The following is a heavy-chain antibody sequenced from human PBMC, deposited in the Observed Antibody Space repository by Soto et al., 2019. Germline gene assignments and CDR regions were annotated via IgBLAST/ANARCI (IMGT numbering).Heavy chain of an antibody. V-gene: IGHV3-72*01. CDR3: AAPGGDNRDFDS. CDR1: GFSFSDHY. CDR2: TRNKVNSYTT. D-gene: IGHD2-21*01. J-gene: IGHJ4*02. Sequence: PGGSLRLSCAASGFSFSDHYMDWVRQAPGKGLEWVGRTRNKVNSYTTEYAASVKGRFTISRDDSKNSLYLQVNSLKSEDTAVYYCAAPGGDNRDFDSWGLGTLVPVSS.